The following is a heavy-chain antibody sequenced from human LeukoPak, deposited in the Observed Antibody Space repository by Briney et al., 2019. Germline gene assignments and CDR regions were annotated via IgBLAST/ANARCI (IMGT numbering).Heavy chain of an antibody. CDR1: GGSFRDYY. J-gene: IGHJ4*02. CDR3: ARHSLYYYDSSGYKLIDY. CDR2: IDHSGST. V-gene: IGHV4-34*01. Sequence: PSETLSLTCAVYGGSFRDYYWSWIRQSPGKGLEWIGEIDHSGSTKYNPSLKSRVTISMDTSKNQFSLKLSSVTAADTAVYYCARHSLYYYDSSGYKLIDYWGQGTLVTVSS. D-gene: IGHD3-22*01.